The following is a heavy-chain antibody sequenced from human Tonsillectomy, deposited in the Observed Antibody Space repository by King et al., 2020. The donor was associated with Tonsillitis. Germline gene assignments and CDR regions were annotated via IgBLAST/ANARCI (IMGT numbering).Heavy chain of an antibody. CDR2: IFYSGNT. CDR1: GGSISSGGYY. J-gene: IGHJ4*02. Sequence: VQLQESGPGLVKPSQTLSLTCTVSGGSISSGGYYWSWIRQPPGKGLGWIGFIFYSGNTYYNPSLKSRVSISVETSKTQFSLRLSSVAAADTAVYYCARDRLWGSYRYTDCFDYWGQGTLVTVSS. D-gene: IGHD3-16*02. CDR3: ARDRLWGSYRYTDCFDY. V-gene: IGHV4-31*03.